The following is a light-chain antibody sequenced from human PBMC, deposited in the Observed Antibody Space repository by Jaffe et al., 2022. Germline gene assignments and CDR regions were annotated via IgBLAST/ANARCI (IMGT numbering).Light chain of an antibody. V-gene: IGKV1-39*01. CDR3: QQSCSTPRT. J-gene: IGKJ1*01. Sequence: DIQMTQSPSSLSASVGDRVTITCRASQSISSYLNWYQQKPGKAPKLLIYAASSLQSGVPSRFSGSGSGTDFTLTISSLQPEDFATYFCQQSCSTPRTFGQGTKVEIK. CDR1: QSISSY. CDR2: AAS.